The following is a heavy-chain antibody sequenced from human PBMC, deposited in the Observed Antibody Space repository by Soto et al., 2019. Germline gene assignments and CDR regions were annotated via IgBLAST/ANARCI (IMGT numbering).Heavy chain of an antibody. J-gene: IGHJ4*02. V-gene: IGHV4-61*01. CDR1: GGSVSSGSYY. D-gene: IGHD4-17*01. Sequence: SATLSITCTVSGGSVSSGSYYWSWIRQPPGKGLEWIGYIYYSGSTNYNPPLKSRVTISLDTSKNHFSLKLSSVTAANTAVYYCARDRDYGGNPHFDYWGQGTLVTVPQ. CDR2: IYYSGST. CDR3: ARDRDYGGNPHFDY.